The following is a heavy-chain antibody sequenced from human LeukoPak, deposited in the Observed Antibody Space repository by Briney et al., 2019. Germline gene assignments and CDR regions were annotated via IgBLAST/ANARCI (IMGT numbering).Heavy chain of an antibody. J-gene: IGHJ4*02. D-gene: IGHD2-21*02. CDR2: VYDIGST. CDR1: GVSISSTSYY. V-gene: IGHV4-61*05. CDR3: ARTTWVGTFDY. Sequence: SETLSLTCTVSGVSISSTSYYWGWIRQTPGKGLEWIGYVYDIGSTKYNPSLKSRVTISVDTSKNQFSLKLTSVTAADTAVYYCARTTWVGTFDYWGQGTLVTVSS.